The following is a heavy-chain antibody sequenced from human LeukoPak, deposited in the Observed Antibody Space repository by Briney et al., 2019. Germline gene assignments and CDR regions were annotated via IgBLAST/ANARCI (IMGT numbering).Heavy chain of an antibody. V-gene: IGHV3-11*01. D-gene: IGHD2-2*01. CDR2: ISSSGSTI. Sequence: GGSLRLSCAASGFTFSDYYMSWIRQAPGKGLEWVSYISSSGSTIYYADSVKGRFTISRDDSKNTLYLQMNSLRAEDTAVYYCAKVPADPSEPLPPHAFDIWGQGTMVTVSS. CDR3: AKVPADPSEPLPPHAFDI. J-gene: IGHJ3*02. CDR1: GFTFSDYY.